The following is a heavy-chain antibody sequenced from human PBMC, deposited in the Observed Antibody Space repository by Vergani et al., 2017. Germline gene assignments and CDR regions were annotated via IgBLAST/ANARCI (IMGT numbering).Heavy chain of an antibody. V-gene: IGHV3-30*03. CDR3: ASALNNYCSGGSCYSGSYYYYGMDV. Sequence: QVQLVESGGGVVQPGRSLRLSCAASGFTFSSYGMHWVRQAPGKGLEWVAVISYDGSNKYYAYSVKGGFTISRDNSKNTLYLQMNSLRAEDTAVYYCASALNNYCSGGSCYSGSYYYYGMDVWGQGTTVTVSS. D-gene: IGHD2-15*01. J-gene: IGHJ6*02. CDR1: GFTFSSYG. CDR2: ISYDGSNK.